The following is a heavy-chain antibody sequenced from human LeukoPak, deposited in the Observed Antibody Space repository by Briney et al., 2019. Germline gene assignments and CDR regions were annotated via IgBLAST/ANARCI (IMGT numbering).Heavy chain of an antibody. V-gene: IGHV1-69*05. CDR2: SIPTFGTS. Sequence: GASVKVSCKASGGTFRNYAITWVRQAPGQGLEWMGRSIPTFGTSDYSQKLHGRVTITMDDSAATAYMELSRLRSDDTAVYYCAREAAGSSSYYYQHMDVWGQGTTITVSS. D-gene: IGHD6-25*01. CDR3: AREAAGSSSYYYQHMDV. J-gene: IGHJ6*03. CDR1: GGTFRNYA.